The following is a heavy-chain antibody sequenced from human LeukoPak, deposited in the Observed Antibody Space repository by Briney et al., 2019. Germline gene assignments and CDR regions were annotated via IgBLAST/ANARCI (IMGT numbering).Heavy chain of an antibody. D-gene: IGHD5-18*01. CDR1: GFTFSSYG. V-gene: IGHV3-23*01. Sequence: HPGGTLRLSCAASGFTFSSYGMSWVRQAPGKGLEWVSAISGSGGSTYYADSVKGRFTISRDNAKNSLYLQMNSLRAEDTAVYYCARDAAGTAMVMWVFDYWGQGTLVTVSS. CDR2: ISGSGGST. J-gene: IGHJ4*02. CDR3: ARDAAGTAMVMWVFDY.